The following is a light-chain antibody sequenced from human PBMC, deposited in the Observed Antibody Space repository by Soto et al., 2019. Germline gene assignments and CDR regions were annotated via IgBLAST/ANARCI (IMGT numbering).Light chain of an antibody. Sequence: QSVLTQPASVSASPGQSITISCTGTSRDVGGFNYVSGYQHHPGEAPKLLIFDVRDRPSGVSHRFSGSKSGDTASLTISGLRTEDEADYYCASYTDGDPHVVFGGGTKLTVL. V-gene: IGLV2-14*03. CDR3: ASYTDGDPHVV. CDR1: SRDVGGFNY. J-gene: IGLJ2*01. CDR2: DVR.